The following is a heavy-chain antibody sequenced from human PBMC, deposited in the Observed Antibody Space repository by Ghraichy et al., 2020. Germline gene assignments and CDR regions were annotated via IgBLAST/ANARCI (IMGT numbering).Heavy chain of an antibody. CDR3: AKAESSGYSYGYDAFDI. CDR1: GFTFSSYG. Sequence: GGSLRLSCAASGFTFSSYGMHWVRQAPGKGLEWVAVISYDGSNKYYADSVKGRFTISRDSSKNTLYLQMNSLRAEDTAVYYCAKAESSGYSYGYDAFDIWGQGTMVTVSS. CDR2: ISYDGSNK. V-gene: IGHV3-30*18. J-gene: IGHJ3*02. D-gene: IGHD5-18*01.